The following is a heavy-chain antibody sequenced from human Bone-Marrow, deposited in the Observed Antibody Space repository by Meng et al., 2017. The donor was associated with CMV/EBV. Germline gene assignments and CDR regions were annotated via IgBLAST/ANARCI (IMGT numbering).Heavy chain of an antibody. D-gene: IGHD7-27*01. J-gene: IGHJ5*02. Sequence: LSCSVSGFTFRSFGMHWIRQAPGKGLEWVAFVHSDGFDKNYVDSVKDRFIISRDNSNNTQSLQMNSLRAEDTAVYYCARDHKHWDFDPWGQGTLVTVSS. CDR1: GFTFRSFG. V-gene: IGHV3-30*02. CDR2: VHSDGFDK. CDR3: ARDHKHWDFDP.